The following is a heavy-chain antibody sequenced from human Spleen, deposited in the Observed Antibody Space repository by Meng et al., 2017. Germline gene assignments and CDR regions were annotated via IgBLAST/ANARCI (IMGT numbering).Heavy chain of an antibody. D-gene: IGHD3-22*01. Sequence: GGSLRLSCAASGFTFSSYEMNWVRQAPGKGLEWVSYISNSGSTIYYADSVKGRFTISRDNSKNTVFLQINSLRAEDTAVYYCARSPIDKYDLSALPLDYWGQGTLVTVSS. CDR2: ISNSGSTI. CDR1: GFTFSSYE. CDR3: ARSPIDKYDLSALPLDY. J-gene: IGHJ4*02. V-gene: IGHV3-48*03.